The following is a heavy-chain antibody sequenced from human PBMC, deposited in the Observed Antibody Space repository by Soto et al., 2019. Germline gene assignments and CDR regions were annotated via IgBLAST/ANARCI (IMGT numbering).Heavy chain of an antibody. Sequence: GGSLRLSCAASGFTFSSYAMGWVRQAPGKGLEWVSAISGSGGSTYYADSVKGRFTISRDNSKNTLYLQMNSLRAEDTAVYYCAKWGIVVVPAANFDYWGQGTLVTVSS. V-gene: IGHV3-23*01. CDR3: AKWGIVVVPAANFDY. J-gene: IGHJ4*02. D-gene: IGHD2-2*01. CDR1: GFTFSSYA. CDR2: ISGSGGST.